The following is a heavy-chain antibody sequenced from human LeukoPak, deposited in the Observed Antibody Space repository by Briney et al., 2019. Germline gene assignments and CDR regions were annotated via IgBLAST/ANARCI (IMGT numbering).Heavy chain of an antibody. D-gene: IGHD3-10*01. V-gene: IGHV3-48*01. CDR3: ARDQKTYYYGSGSFDY. Sequence: GGSLRLSCAASGFTFSNYPMNWVRQAPGKGLEWVSYIGSGGSPIYYADSVRGRFSISRDNSKNTLYLQMNSLRAEDTAVYYCARDQKTYYYGSGSFDYWGQGTLSPSPQ. CDR2: IGSGGSPI. CDR1: GFTFSNYP. J-gene: IGHJ4*02.